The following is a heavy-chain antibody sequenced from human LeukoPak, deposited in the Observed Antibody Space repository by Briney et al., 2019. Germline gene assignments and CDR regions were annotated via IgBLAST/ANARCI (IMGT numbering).Heavy chain of an antibody. CDR1: GFTFSSYW. V-gene: IGHV3-7*03. CDR2: IRQDGNEK. J-gene: IGHJ4*02. D-gene: IGHD2-2*01. Sequence: QPGGSLRLSCAGSGFTFSSYWMSWVPQAPGKGLEWVANIRQDGNEKYYVDSVKGRFTISRDNAKKSLYLQMNSLRAEDTAVYYCATQPAAADVDYWGQGTLVTVSS. CDR3: ATQPAAADVDY.